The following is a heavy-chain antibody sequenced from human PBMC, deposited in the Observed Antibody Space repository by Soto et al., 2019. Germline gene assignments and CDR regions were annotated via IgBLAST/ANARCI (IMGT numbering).Heavy chain of an antibody. J-gene: IGHJ6*02. D-gene: IGHD7-27*01. Sequence: QVQLLQSGAEVKNHGSSVKVSCKTSGGTFSNDAISWVRQAPGQGLEWMGGIIPIYGTTHYAQKFQGRVKLSADESTGTAYMELSSLRSEDTGVYYCARDGMGTIVGGMDGWGQGTTVTVSS. CDR2: IIPIYGTT. CDR3: ARDGMGTIVGGMDG. V-gene: IGHV1-69*01. CDR1: GGTFSNDA.